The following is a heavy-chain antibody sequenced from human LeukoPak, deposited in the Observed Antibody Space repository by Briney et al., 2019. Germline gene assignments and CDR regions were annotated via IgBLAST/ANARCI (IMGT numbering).Heavy chain of an antibody. J-gene: IGHJ4*02. Sequence: GASVKVSCKASEYTFTGYYMHWVRQAPGQGLEWMGRINPNSGGTNYAQKFQGRVTMTRDTSISTAYMELSRLRSDDTAVYYCARGILYYYDSSGYYGVDYWGQGTLVTDSS. CDR1: EYTFTGYY. CDR3: ARGILYYYDSSGYYGVDY. D-gene: IGHD3-22*01. V-gene: IGHV1-2*06. CDR2: INPNSGGT.